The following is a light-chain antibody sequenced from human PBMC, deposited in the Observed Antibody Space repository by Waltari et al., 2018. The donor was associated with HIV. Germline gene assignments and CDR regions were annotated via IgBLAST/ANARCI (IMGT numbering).Light chain of an antibody. J-gene: IGLJ2*01. CDR1: SSDVGYYDH. CDR2: DVY. CDR3: SSYTSSSTLVV. V-gene: IGLV2-14*03. Sequence: QSALTQPASVSGPPGQSLTISCTGTSSDVGYYDHLYWYQQHPGNAPKLMIYDVYDRPSGVSNRFSGSKSGNTASLTISGLQAEDEADYYCSSYTSSSTLVVFGGGTKVTVL.